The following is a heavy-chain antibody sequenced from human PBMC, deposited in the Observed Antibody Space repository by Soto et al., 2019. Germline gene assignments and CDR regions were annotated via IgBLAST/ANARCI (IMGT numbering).Heavy chain of an antibody. V-gene: IGHV1-18*01. CDR2: ISAHNGNT. D-gene: IGHD3-3*01. Sequence: ASVKVSCKASGYTFTSYGISWVRQAPGQGLEWMGWISAHNGNTNYAQKLQGRVTMTTDTSTSTAYMELRSLRSDDTAVYYCAGVHYDFWSGYFGYNWFDPWGQGTLVTVSS. CDR1: GYTFTSYG. CDR3: AGVHYDFWSGYFGYNWFDP. J-gene: IGHJ5*02.